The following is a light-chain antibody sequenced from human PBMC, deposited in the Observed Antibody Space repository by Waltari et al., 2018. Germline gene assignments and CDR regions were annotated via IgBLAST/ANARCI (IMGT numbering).Light chain of an antibody. J-gene: IGLJ2*01. V-gene: IGLV2-14*03. CDR3: SSFTSRGTYV. CDR2: GVS. Sequence: QSAMTQPTYGSGSPGQSLTISCTGASSDTGYYNYVSWYQQHPGKAPKLMTFGVSSRASWVSKRLSVSKSANTASLPISGLQTEDDAVYYCSSFTSRGTYVFGGGTRLT. CDR1: SSDTGYYNY.